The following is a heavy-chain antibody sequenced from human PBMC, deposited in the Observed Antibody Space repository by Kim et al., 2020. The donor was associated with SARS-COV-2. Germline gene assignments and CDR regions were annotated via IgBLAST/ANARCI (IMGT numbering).Heavy chain of an antibody. CDR3: ARDEAAAASV. Sequence: NTKYSQTFQGRVTITRDTSASTAYMELSSLRSEATAVYHCARDEAAAASVWGQGTLVTVSS. J-gene: IGHJ4*02. CDR2: NT. D-gene: IGHD6-13*01. V-gene: IGHV1-3*01.